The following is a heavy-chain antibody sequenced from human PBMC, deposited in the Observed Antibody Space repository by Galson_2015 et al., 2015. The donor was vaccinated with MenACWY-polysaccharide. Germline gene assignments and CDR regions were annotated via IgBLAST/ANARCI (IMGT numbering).Heavy chain of an antibody. CDR1: GGSISSYY. CDR2: IYYSGST. D-gene: IGHD1-7*01. V-gene: IGHV4-59*01. Sequence: SETLSLTCTVSGGSISSYYWSWIRQPPGKGLEWIGYIYYSGSTNYNPSLKSRVTISVDTSKNQFSLKLSSVTAADTAVYYCARFAPDSPDEGWNYEDYWGQGTLVTVSS. CDR3: ARFAPDSPDEGWNYEDY. J-gene: IGHJ4*02.